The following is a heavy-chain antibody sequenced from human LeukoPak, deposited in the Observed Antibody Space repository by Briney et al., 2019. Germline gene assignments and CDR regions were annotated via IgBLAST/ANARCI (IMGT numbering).Heavy chain of an antibody. D-gene: IGHD1-26*01. J-gene: IGHJ4*02. CDR2: IYYSGST. CDR3: AVGRVHLLD. V-gene: IGHV4-59*01. Sequence: PSETLSLTCTVSGGSISSYYWSWIRQPPGKGLEWIGYIYYSGSTNYNPSLKSRVTISVDTSKNQFSLKLSSVTAADTAVYYCAVGRVHLLDWGQGTLVTVSS. CDR1: GGSISSYY.